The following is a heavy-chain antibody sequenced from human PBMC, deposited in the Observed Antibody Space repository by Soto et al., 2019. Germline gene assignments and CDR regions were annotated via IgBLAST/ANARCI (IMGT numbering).Heavy chain of an antibody. J-gene: IGHJ5*02. CDR2: INAGNGNT. D-gene: IGHD5-12*01. CDR3: ARDNIVDTLRNWFDP. CDR1: GYTFTSYA. V-gene: IGHV1-3*01. Sequence: DSVKVSCKASGYTFTSYAMHWVRQAPGQRLEWMGWINAGNGNTRYSQKFQGRVTITRDTSATTAYMELSSLRSEDTAVYYCARDNIVDTLRNWFDPWRQGPLVTVSS.